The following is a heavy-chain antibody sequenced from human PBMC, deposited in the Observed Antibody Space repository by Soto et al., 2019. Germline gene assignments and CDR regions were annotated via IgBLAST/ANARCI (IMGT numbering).Heavy chain of an antibody. V-gene: IGHV3-30*18. J-gene: IGHJ6*03. CDR3: AKDSIAAPRYYYYYYMDV. D-gene: IGHD6-13*01. CDR1: GFTFSSYG. CDR2: ISYDGSNK. Sequence: GGSLRLSCAASGFTFSSYGMHWVRQAPGKGLEWVAVISYDGSNKYYADSVKGRFTISRDNSKNTLYLQMNSLRAEDTAVYYCAKDSIAAPRYYYYYYMDVWGKGTTVTVSS.